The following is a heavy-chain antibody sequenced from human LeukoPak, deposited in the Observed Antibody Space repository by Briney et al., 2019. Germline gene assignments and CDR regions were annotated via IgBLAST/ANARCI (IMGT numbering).Heavy chain of an antibody. D-gene: IGHD2-2*02. CDR1: GYSISSGYY. Sequence: SETLSLTCAVSGYSISSGYYWGWIRQPPGKGLEWIGSLYHSGSTNYNPSLKSRVTMSVDTSKNQFSLKLSSVTAADTAVYYCARDVSRYCSSTSCYTGDYWGQGTLVTVSS. V-gene: IGHV4-38-2*02. CDR3: ARDVSRYCSSTSCYTGDY. CDR2: LYHSGST. J-gene: IGHJ4*02.